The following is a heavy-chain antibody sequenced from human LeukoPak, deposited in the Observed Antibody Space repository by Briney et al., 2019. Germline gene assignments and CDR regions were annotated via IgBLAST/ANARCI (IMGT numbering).Heavy chain of an antibody. CDR1: GFTFSSYA. CDR2: ITISGDTT. D-gene: IGHD1-26*01. CDR3: AKAVGAYRGFFDF. J-gene: IGHJ4*02. V-gene: IGHV3-23*01. Sequence: GGSLRLSCAASGFTFSSYAMSWVRQAPGGGLEWVSSITISGDTTYYADSVKGRFTISRDNSKNTLSLRLNSLRADDTAIFYCAKAVGAYRGFFDFWGQGTLVTVFS.